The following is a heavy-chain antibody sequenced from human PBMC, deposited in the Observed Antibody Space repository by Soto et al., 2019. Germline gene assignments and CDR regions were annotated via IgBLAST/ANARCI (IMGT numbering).Heavy chain of an antibody. CDR3: ARVWVGTTFAYYYGMDV. J-gene: IGHJ6*02. CDR2: ISAYNGNT. D-gene: IGHD1-1*01. V-gene: IGHV1-18*01. CDR1: GYTFTTYG. Sequence: VQLVQSGAEVKKPGASVKVSCKASGYTFTTYGINWVRQAPGQGLEWMGWISAYNGNTNYAQKLQGRVTMTTDTATSTAYMDLRSLRSDDTAVYYCARVWVGTTFAYYYGMDVWGQGTTVTVSS.